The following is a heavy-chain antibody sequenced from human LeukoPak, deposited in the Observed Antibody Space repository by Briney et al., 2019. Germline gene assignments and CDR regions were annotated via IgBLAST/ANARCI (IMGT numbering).Heavy chain of an antibody. D-gene: IGHD6-19*01. CDR2: ISWNSGSI. V-gene: IGHV3-9*01. Sequence: GRSLRLSCAASGFTFDDYAMHWVRQAPGKGLEWVSGISWNSGSIGYADSVKGRFTISRDNAKNSLYLQMNSLRAEDTALYYCAKGANVAVAGTYWLDPWGQGTLVTVSS. CDR1: GFTFDDYA. J-gene: IGHJ5*02. CDR3: AKGANVAVAGTYWLDP.